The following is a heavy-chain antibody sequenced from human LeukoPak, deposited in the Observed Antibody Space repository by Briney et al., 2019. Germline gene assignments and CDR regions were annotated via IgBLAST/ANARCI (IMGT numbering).Heavy chain of an antibody. CDR1: GFTFSSYW. J-gene: IGHJ4*02. Sequence: GGSLRLSCAASGFTFSSYWMHWVRQAPGKGLGWVSRINSDGSSTSYADSVKGRFTISRDNAKNSLYLQMNSLRAEDTAVYYCARDPGFTKLSNYFEYWGQGTLVTVSS. D-gene: IGHD2-8*01. CDR3: ARDPGFTKLSNYFEY. CDR2: INSDGSST. V-gene: IGHV3-74*01.